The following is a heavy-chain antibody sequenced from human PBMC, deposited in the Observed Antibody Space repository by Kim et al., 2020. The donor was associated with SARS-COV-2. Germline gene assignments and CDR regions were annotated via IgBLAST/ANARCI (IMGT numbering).Heavy chain of an antibody. V-gene: IGHV1-69*13. J-gene: IGHJ6*02. CDR1: GGTFSSYA. CDR3: AREGTFRLYYDFWSGSPWYGMDV. Sequence: SVKVSCKASGGTFSSYAISWVRQAPGQGLEWMGGIIPIFGTANYAQKFQGRVTITADESTSTAYMELSSLRSEDTAVYYCAREGTFRLYYDFWSGSPWYGMDVWGQGTTVTVSS. D-gene: IGHD3-3*01. CDR2: IIPIFGTA.